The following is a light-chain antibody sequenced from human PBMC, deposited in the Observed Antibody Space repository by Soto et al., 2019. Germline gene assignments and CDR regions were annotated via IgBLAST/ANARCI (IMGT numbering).Light chain of an antibody. J-gene: IGKJ5*01. CDR1: QSISTW. Sequence: DIQMTQSPSTLSAFVGDRVTITCRASQSISTWLAWYQQKPGKVPKLLIFKASSLQSGVPSRFSGSGSGTEFTLTISSLQPEDFAVYYCQQRKHWPTNFGQGTRLEIK. CDR3: QQRKHWPTN. V-gene: IGKV1-5*03. CDR2: KAS.